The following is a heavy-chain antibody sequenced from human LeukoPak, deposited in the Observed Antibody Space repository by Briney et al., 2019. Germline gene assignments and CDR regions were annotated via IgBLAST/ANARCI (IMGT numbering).Heavy chain of an antibody. V-gene: IGHV3-7*01. CDR1: GFTFSTYW. D-gene: IGHD1-26*01. CDR2: IKADGGEK. J-gene: IGHJ6*03. CDR3: AKLGNSGSYYYYYYYMDV. Sequence: PGGSLRLSCAASGFTFSTYWMNWFRQTPGKGLEWVAKIKADGGEKDHVASVKGRFTISRDNAKNSLYLQMNSLRVEDTAVYYCAKLGNSGSYYYYYYYMDVWGKGTTVTISS.